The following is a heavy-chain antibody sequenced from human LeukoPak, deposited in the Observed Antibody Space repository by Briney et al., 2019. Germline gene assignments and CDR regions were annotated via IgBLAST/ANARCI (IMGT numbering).Heavy chain of an antibody. V-gene: IGHV4-4*07. J-gene: IGHJ5*02. Sequence: SETLSLTCTVSGGSISSYYWSWIRQPAGKGLEWIGRIYTSGSTNYNPSLKSRVTISVDTSKNQFSLKLSSVTAADTAVYYCARGIVVVPAAFGGWFDPWGQGTLVTVSS. CDR2: IYTSGST. D-gene: IGHD2-2*01. CDR3: ARGIVVVPAAFGGWFDP. CDR1: GGSISSYY.